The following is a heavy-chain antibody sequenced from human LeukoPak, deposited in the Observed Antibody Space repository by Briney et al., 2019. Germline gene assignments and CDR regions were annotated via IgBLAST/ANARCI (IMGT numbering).Heavy chain of an antibody. CDR3: ARDRVAQKFLQPRGFDY. CDR2: ISASGGTT. V-gene: IGHV3-23*01. J-gene: IGHJ4*02. CDR1: GFTFSSFA. Sequence: GGSLRLSCAASGFTFSSFAMTWVRQAPGKGLEWVSIISASGGTTDYADSVKGRFTISRDNSKNTLYLQMNSLRVEDTAVYYCARDRVAQKFLQPRGFDYWGQGMLVTVSS. D-gene: IGHD3-10*01.